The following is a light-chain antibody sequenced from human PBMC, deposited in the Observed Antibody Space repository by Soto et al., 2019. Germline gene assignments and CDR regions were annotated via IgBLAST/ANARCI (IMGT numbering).Light chain of an antibody. CDR3: QQYGSSPRVT. CDR1: QSVSSY. J-gene: IGKJ3*01. CDR2: GAS. V-gene: IGKV3-20*01. Sequence: EIVLTQSPATLSLSPGEXATXSCRASQSVSSYLAWYQQKPGQAPRLLIYGASSRATGIPDRFSGSGSGTDFTLTISRLEPEDFAVYYCQQYGSSPRVTFGPGTKVDI.